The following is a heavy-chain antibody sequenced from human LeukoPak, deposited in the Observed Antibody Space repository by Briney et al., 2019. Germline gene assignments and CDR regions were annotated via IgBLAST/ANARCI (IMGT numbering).Heavy chain of an antibody. J-gene: IGHJ6*03. D-gene: IGHD1-1*01. CDR3: ARPQLGMGYSYYMDI. Sequence: GGSLRLSCEGSGFTFSAYTINWVRQAPGKGLEWVSSISSSSISINYADSVKGRFTISRDNAKNSMYLEMNSLRAEDAAVYYCARPQLGMGYSYYMDIWGKGTTVTVSS. V-gene: IGHV3-21*06. CDR1: GFTFSAYT. CDR2: ISSSSISI.